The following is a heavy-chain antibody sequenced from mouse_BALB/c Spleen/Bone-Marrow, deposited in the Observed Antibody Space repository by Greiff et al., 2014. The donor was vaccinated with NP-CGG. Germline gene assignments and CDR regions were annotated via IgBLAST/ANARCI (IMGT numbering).Heavy chain of an antibody. Sequence: QVQLKQSGAELMKPGASVKISCKATGYTFSSYWIEWVKQRPGHGLEWIGEILPGSGGTNYNEKFKGKATFTADTSSNTAYMQPSSLTSEDSAVYYCARWGGNYEGYALDYWGQGTSVTVSS. V-gene: IGHV1-9*01. J-gene: IGHJ4*01. CDR1: GYTFSSYW. CDR2: ILPGSGGT. CDR3: ARWGGNYEGYALDY. D-gene: IGHD2-1*01.